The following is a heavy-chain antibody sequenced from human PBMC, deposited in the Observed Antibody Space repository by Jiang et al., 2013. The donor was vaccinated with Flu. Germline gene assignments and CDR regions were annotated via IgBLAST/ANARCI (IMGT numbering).Heavy chain of an antibody. CDR1: GFTFSSYA. Sequence: GVVQPGRSLRLSCAASGFTFSSYAMHWVRQAPGKGLEWVAVISYDGSNKYYADSVKGRFTISRDNSKNTLYPQMNSLRAEDTAVYYCARSLTVVVTTLDYWGQGTLVTVSS. CDR2: ISYDGSNK. CDR3: ARSLTVVVTTLDY. V-gene: IGHV3-30-3*01. D-gene: IGHD3-22*01. J-gene: IGHJ4*02.